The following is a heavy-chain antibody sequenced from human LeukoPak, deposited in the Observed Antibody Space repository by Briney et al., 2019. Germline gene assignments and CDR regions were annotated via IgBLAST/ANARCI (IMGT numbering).Heavy chain of an antibody. D-gene: IGHD4-17*01. V-gene: IGHV1-46*01. CDR3: ARDQEGRYYFDY. J-gene: IGHJ4*02. CDR2: INPSGGST. CDR1: GYTFTSYY. Sequence: ASVKVSCMASGYTFTSYYMHWVRQATGPGLEWMGIINPSGGSTSYAQKFQGRVTMTRDTSTSTVYMELSSLRSEDTAVYYCARDQEGRYYFDYWGQGTLVTVSS.